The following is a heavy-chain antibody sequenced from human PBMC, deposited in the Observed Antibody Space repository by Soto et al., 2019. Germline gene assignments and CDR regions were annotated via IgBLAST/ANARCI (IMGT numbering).Heavy chain of an antibody. D-gene: IGHD6-6*01. CDR2: INAGNGNT. CDR3: ARVCWSIAAKDALYI. V-gene: IGHV1-3*01. Sequence: ASVKVSCKASGYTFTGYAMHWVRQAPGQRLEWMGWINAGNGNTKYSQKFQGRVTITRDTSASTAYMELSSLRSDDTAVYYCARVCWSIAAKDALYIWGQGTKVTVSS. CDR1: GYTFTGYA. J-gene: IGHJ3*02.